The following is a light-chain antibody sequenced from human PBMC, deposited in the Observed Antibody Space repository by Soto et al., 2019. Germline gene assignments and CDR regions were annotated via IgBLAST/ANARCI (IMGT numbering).Light chain of an antibody. Sequence: DIQMTQSPSSLSASVGDRVTITCRASQGISNYLAWYQQKPGKVPKLLIYAASTLQSGVPSRLSGSGSGTDFTLTITSLAPEDVATYYCQKYNSASRTFGQGTKVEIK. J-gene: IGKJ1*01. CDR3: QKYNSASRT. CDR1: QGISNY. V-gene: IGKV1-27*01. CDR2: AAS.